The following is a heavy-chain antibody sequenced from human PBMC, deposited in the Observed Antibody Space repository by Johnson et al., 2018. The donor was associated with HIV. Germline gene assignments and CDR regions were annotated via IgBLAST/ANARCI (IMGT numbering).Heavy chain of an antibody. Sequence: VQLMESGGGLVQPGGSLRLSCAASGFTFSNAWMSWVRQAPWKGLEWVGRIKSKTDGGTTDYAAPVKGRFTISRDDSKNTLYLQMNSLKTEDTAVYYCTTAVDGAPDAFDIWGQGTMVTVSS. CDR1: GFTFSNAW. CDR2: IKSKTDGGTT. J-gene: IGHJ3*02. V-gene: IGHV3-15*01. CDR3: TTAVDGAPDAFDI. D-gene: IGHD4-17*01.